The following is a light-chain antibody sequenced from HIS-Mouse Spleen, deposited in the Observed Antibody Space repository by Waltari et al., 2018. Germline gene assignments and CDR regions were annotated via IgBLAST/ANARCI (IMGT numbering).Light chain of an antibody. CDR3: YSTDSSGNHRV. CDR1: ALPKKY. V-gene: IGLV3-10*01. CDR2: EDS. Sequence: SYELTQPPSVSVSPGQTARITCSGDALPKKYAYWYQQKSGQAPVRVSYEDSKRPSGIPEGFSGASSGTMATLTISGAQVEDEADYYCYSTDSSGNHRVFGGGTKLTVL. J-gene: IGLJ2*01.